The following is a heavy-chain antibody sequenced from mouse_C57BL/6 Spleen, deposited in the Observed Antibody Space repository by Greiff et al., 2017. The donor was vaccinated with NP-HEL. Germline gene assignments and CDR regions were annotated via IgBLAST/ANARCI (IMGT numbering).Heavy chain of an antibody. CDR3: AMDGTKRYFDV. V-gene: IGHV1-59*01. CDR1: GYTFTSYW. D-gene: IGHD2-1*01. J-gene: IGHJ1*03. CDR2: IDPSDSYT. Sequence: VQLQQPGAELVRPGTSVKLSCKASGYTFTSYWMHWVKQRPGQGLEWIGVIDPSDSYTNYNQKFKGKATLTVDTSSSTAYMQLSSLTSEDSAVYYCAMDGTKRYFDVWGTGTTVTVSS.